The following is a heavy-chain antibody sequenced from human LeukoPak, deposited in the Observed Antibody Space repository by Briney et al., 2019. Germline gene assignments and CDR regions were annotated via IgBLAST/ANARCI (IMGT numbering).Heavy chain of an antibody. V-gene: IGHV3-11*04. D-gene: IGHD2-15*01. CDR3: ARDPVSGGSCYSCWFDP. CDR2: ISSSGSTI. CDR1: GFTFSDYY. Sequence: PGGSLRLSCAASGFTFSDYYMSWIRQAPGKGLEWVSYISSSGSTIYYADSVKGRFTISRDNAKNSLYLQMNSLRAEDTAVYYCARDPVSGGSCYSCWFDPWGQGTLVTVSS. J-gene: IGHJ5*02.